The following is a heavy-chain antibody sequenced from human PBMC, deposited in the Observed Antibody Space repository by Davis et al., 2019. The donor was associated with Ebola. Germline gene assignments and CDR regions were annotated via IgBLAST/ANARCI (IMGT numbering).Heavy chain of an antibody. J-gene: IGHJ6*04. CDR3: ARGLYSSSSGYYYYGMDV. CDR2: ISAYNGNT. CDR1: GYTFTSYG. D-gene: IGHD6-6*01. V-gene: IGHV1-18*01. Sequence: AASVKVSCKASGYTFTSYGISWVRQAPGQGLEWMGWISAYNGNTNYAQKLQGRVTMTTDTSTSTAYMELRSLRSDDTAVYYCARGLYSSSSGYYYYGMDVWGKGTTVTVSP.